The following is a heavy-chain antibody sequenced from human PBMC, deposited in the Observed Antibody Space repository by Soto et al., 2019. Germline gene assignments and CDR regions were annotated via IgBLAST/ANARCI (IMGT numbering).Heavy chain of an antibody. J-gene: IGHJ6*02. CDR1: RGIFSSYT. CDR3: AVAGLRYSYGFNLYGMDV. Sequence: SVKVSCKASRGIFSSYTINWVRQAPGQGLEWLGWIMPVFGSASYAQNLQDRVTITADGSTSTAYMELSSLRSEDTAVYYCAVAGLRYSYGFNLYGMDVWGQGTTVTVSS. D-gene: IGHD5-18*01. CDR2: IMPVFGSA. V-gene: IGHV1-69*13.